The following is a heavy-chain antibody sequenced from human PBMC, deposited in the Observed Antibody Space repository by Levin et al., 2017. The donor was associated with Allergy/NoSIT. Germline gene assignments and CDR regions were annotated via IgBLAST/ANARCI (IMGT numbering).Heavy chain of an antibody. V-gene: IGHV1-18*01. Sequence: RASVKVSCKASDYTFISYGVSWVRLAPGHGLEWMGWIANYNGITNYAEQFQGRVTMTTDTSTTTAYMELRSLRPDDPAVYFCATVLRARDRKAFDSWGQGTLVTVSS. CDR2: IANYNGIT. CDR3: ATVLRARDRKAFDS. CDR1: DYTFISYG. J-gene: IGHJ4*02.